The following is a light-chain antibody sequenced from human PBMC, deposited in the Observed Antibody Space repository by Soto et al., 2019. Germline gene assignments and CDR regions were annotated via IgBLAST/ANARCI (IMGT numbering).Light chain of an antibody. Sequence: DIQMTQSPCTLSCSVGDRVTITCLASQSLTSWLAWYQQKPGKAPKLLIYDASTLESGVPSRFSASGLGTEFTLTISSLQSEDFATYYCQHYNGYSWTFGQGTKVDIK. CDR2: DAS. CDR3: QHYNGYSWT. CDR1: QSLTSW. J-gene: IGKJ1*01. V-gene: IGKV1-5*01.